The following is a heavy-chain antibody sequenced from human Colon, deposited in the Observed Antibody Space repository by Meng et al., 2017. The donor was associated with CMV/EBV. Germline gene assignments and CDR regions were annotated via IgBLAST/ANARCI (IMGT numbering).Heavy chain of an antibody. CDR2: IWYDGSNK. J-gene: IGHJ6*02. Sequence: GESLKISCAASGFTFSSYAMHWVRQAPGKGLEWVAVIWYDGSNKYYADSVKGRFTISRDNSKNTLYLQMNSLRAEDTAVYYCAKVMDSYLLHGMDVWGQGTTVTVSS. V-gene: IGHV3-33*06. CDR3: AKVMDSYLLHGMDV. CDR1: GFTFSSYA. D-gene: IGHD5-18*01.